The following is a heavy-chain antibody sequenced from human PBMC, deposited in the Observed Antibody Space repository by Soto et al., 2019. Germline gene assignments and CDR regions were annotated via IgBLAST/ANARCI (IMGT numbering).Heavy chain of an antibody. CDR3: ARVPDR. D-gene: IGHD2-2*01. J-gene: IGHJ5*02. V-gene: IGHV4-30-2*01. CDR1: GGSISSGGYS. CDR2: IYHSGST. Sequence: SETLSLTCAVSGGSISSGGYSWSWIRQPPGKGLDWIGYIYHSGSTYYNPSLKSRVTISVDRSKNQFSLKLSSVTAADTAVYYCARVPDRWGQGTLVTLSS.